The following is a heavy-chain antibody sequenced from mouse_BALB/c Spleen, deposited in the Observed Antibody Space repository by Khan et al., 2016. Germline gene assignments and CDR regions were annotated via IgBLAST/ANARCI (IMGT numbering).Heavy chain of an antibody. CDR2: INPNTGYT. J-gene: IGHJ3*01. D-gene: IGHD1-1*01. V-gene: IGHV1-7*01. CDR1: GYTFTDYW. CDR3: ARWSYYYGSSYGWFAY. Sequence: QMQLQQSGAELAKPGASVKMSCKASGYTFTDYWMHWVKQRPGQGLEWIGYINPNTGYTEYNQKFKDKATLTADNSSSTAYMQLSSLTSEDSAVYDWARWSYYYGSSYGWFAYWGQGTLVTVSA.